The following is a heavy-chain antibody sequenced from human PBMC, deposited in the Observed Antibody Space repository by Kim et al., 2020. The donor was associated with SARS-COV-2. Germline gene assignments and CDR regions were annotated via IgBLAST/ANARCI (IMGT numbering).Heavy chain of an antibody. J-gene: IGHJ3*02. CDR3: ARTKTDSVIVPAAAFDI. Sequence: ASVKVSCKASGYMFSTYGISWVRQAPGQGLEWIGWINGNNGNINYARKFVVSVSMTRDTSTSTTYMELRSLTSDDTAVYYCARTKTDSVIVPAAAFDIWG. V-gene: IGHV1-18*04. CDR1: GYMFSTYG. CDR2: INGNNGNI. D-gene: IGHD2-2*01.